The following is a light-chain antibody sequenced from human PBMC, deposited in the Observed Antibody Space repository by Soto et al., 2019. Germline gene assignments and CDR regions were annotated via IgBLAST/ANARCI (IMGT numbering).Light chain of an antibody. CDR2: KAS. CDR3: QEYNSDSGLT. J-gene: IGKJ4*01. V-gene: IGKV1-5*03. CDR1: QSISSG. Sequence: DIQMTQSPSTLYAPVGDRVTITCRASQSISSGLDWYQQKPVKAPKLLIYKASNLVSGVLSRFSGSGSGTEFTLTISSLQPDDFASYYCQEYNSDSGLTCGGGTKVELK.